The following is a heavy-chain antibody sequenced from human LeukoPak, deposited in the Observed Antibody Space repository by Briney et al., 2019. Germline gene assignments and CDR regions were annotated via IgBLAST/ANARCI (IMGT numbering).Heavy chain of an antibody. CDR2: ISSSSSYI. CDR1: AFTFSTYW. Sequence: PGGSLRLSCAASAFTFSTYWMHWVRQGPGKGLEWVSSISSSSSYIYYADSVKGRFTISRDNTKNSLYLQMNSLRAEDTAVYYCARDSPYGTAGYWGQGTLVTVSS. CDR3: ARDSPYGTAGY. D-gene: IGHD2-8*02. J-gene: IGHJ4*02. V-gene: IGHV3-21*01.